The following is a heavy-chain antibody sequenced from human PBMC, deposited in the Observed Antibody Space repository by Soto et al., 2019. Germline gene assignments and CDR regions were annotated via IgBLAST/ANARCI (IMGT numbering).Heavy chain of an antibody. D-gene: IGHD3-22*01. J-gene: IGHJ6*02. CDR3: ARGESSGYYPYYYYYGMDV. Sequence: SLRLSCSASVFTFSRYEMNWFRQAPGKGLEWVSYISSSGSTIYYADSVKGRFTISRDNAKNSLYLQMNSLRAEDTAVYYCARGESSGYYPYYYYYGMDVWGQGTTVTVSS. V-gene: IGHV3-48*03. CDR1: VFTFSRYE. CDR2: ISSSGSTI.